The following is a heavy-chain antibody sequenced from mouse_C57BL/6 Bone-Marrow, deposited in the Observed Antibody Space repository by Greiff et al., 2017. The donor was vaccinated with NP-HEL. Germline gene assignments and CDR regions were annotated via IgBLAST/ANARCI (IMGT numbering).Heavy chain of an antibody. CDR3: ARHRYGNYGDYAMDY. J-gene: IGHJ4*01. CDR2: INSDGGST. V-gene: IGHV5-2*01. Sequence: EVQVVESGGGLVQPGESLKLSCESNEYEFPSHDMSWVRKTPEKRLELVAAINSDGGSTYYPDTMESRFIISRANTKKTLYLQRSSLRSEDTALYYCARHRYGNYGDYAMDYWGQGTSVTVSS. D-gene: IGHD2-1*01. CDR1: EYEFPSHD.